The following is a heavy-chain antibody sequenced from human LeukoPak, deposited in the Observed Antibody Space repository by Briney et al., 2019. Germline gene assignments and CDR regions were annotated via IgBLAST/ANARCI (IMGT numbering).Heavy chain of an antibody. CDR2: IYYSGST. J-gene: IGHJ3*02. Sequence: SETLSLTCTVSGGSISSYYWSWIRQPPGKGLEWIGYIYYSGSTNYNPSLKSRVTISVDTSKNQFSLKPSSVTAADTAVYYCARAAFRSGGGIAARPSGAFDIWGQGTMVTVSS. V-gene: IGHV4-59*01. CDR1: GGSISSYY. D-gene: IGHD6-6*01. CDR3: ARAAFRSGGGIAARPSGAFDI.